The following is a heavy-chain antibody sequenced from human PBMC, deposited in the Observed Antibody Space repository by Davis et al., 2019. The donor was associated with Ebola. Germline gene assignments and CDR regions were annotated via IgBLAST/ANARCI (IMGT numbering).Heavy chain of an antibody. CDR1: GFTFSSYA. CDR3: AKDSSTSLYCGDYHGY. V-gene: IGHV3-23*01. Sequence: PGGSLRLSCAASGFTFSSYAMSWVRQAPGKGLEWVSAISGSGGSTYYADSVKGRFTISRDNSKNTLYLQMNSLRAEDTAVYYCAKDSSTSLYCGDYHGYWGQGTLVTVSS. CDR2: ISGSGGST. D-gene: IGHD4-17*01. J-gene: IGHJ4*02.